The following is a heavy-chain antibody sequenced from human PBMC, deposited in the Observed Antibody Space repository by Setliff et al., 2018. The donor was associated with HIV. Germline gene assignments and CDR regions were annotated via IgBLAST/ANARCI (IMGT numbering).Heavy chain of an antibody. D-gene: IGHD5-18*01. CDR2: ISGDNGNT. Sequence: ASVKVSCKASGYTFTTYGITWVRQAPGQGLEWMGWISGDNGNTKYAQKLQGRVTMTTDTSTSTAYMELRNLRSDDTAVYYCARGAWIQLWNGDFDIWGQGTMVTVSS. J-gene: IGHJ3*02. V-gene: IGHV1-18*01. CDR1: GYTFTTYG. CDR3: ARGAWIQLWNGDFDI.